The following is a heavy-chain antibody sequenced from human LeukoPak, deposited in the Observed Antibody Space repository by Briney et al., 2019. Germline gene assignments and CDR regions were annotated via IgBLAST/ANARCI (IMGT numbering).Heavy chain of an antibody. CDR3: ARQSVTTFGPVDAFDI. D-gene: IGHD3-16*01. CDR2: IYPGDSDT. V-gene: IGHV5-51*01. J-gene: IGHJ3*02. Sequence: GESLKISCKGSGYSFTSYWIGWVRQMPGKGLEWMGIIYPGDSDTRYSPSFQGQVTISADKSISTAYLQWSSLKASDTAMYYCARQSVTTFGPVDAFDIWGQGTMVTVSS. CDR1: GYSFTSYW.